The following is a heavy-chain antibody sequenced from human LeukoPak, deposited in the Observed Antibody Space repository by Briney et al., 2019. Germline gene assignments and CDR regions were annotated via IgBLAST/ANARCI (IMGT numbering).Heavy chain of an antibody. CDR3: ARLDGSIADPRAYY. Sequence: GESLKISCKGSGYSFTSYWIGWVRQMPRIGLEWMGVIYPGDSDTRYSPSFQGQVTISDDKSITTAYLQWSSLKASDTAMYYCARLDGSIADPRAYYWGQGTLVTVSS. J-gene: IGHJ4*02. V-gene: IGHV5-51*01. CDR1: GYSFTSYW. D-gene: IGHD6-6*01. CDR2: IYPGDSDT.